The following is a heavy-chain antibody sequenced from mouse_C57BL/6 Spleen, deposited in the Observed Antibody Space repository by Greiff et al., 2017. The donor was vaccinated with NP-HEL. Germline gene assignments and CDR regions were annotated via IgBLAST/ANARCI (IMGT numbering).Heavy chain of an antibody. J-gene: IGHJ2*01. CDR1: GYTFTDYY. CDR3: ARGGGY. CDR2: IYPGSGNT. V-gene: IGHV1-76*01. Sequence: VQLQQSGAELVRPGASVMLSCKASGYTFTDYYINWVKQRPGQGLEWIARIYPGSGNTYYNEKFKGKATLTAEKSSSTAYMQLSSLTSEDSAVYFCARGGGYWGQGTTLTVSS.